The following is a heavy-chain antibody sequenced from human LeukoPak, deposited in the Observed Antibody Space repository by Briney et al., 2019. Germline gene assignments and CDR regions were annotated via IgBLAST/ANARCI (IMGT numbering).Heavy chain of an antibody. CDR1: GFTFSSYS. CDR3: ARPGDSDAFDI. CDR2: ISSTSSTV. Sequence: GGSLRLSCAVSGFTFSSYSMTWVRQAPGKGLEWVSYISSTSSTVYYADSVKGRFTISRDNAKNSLYLQMNSLRAEDTAVYYCARPGDSDAFDIWGQGTMVTVSS. J-gene: IGHJ3*02. D-gene: IGHD2-21*01. V-gene: IGHV3-48*04.